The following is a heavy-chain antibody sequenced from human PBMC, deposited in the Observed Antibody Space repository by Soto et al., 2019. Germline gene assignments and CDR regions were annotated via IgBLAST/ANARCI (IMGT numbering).Heavy chain of an antibody. CDR3: ARVGGFGATTIDY. V-gene: IGHV4-30-4*02. D-gene: IGHD3-10*01. Sequence: SDTPSLTSTFSGCSISSGDYYWSWIRQPPGKGLEWIGYIYYSGSTYYNPSLKSRVTISVDTSKNQFSLKLSSVTAADTAVYYCARVGGFGATTIDYWGQGTLVTVSS. J-gene: IGHJ4*02. CDR1: GCSISSGDYY. CDR2: IYYSGST.